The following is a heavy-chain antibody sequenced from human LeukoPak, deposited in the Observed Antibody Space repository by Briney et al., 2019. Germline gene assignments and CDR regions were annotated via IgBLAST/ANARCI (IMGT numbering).Heavy chain of an antibody. J-gene: IGHJ4*02. V-gene: IGHV3-30*04. D-gene: IGHD4-23*01. CDR3: ASGGNSGNYFDY. Sequence: GGSLRLSCAASGFTFSSYAMHWVRQAPGKGLEWVAVISYDGSNKYYADSVKGRFTISRDNSKNTLYLQMNSLRAEDTAVYYCASGGNSGNYFDYWGQGTLVTVSS. CDR2: ISYDGSNK. CDR1: GFTFSSYA.